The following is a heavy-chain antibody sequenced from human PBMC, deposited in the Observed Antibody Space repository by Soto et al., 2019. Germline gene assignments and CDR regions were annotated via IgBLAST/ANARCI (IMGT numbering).Heavy chain of an antibody. CDR2: IYYSGST. J-gene: IGHJ5*02. Sequence: QVQLQESGPGLVKPSETLSLTCTVSGGSISTYYWTWIRQPPGKGLEWIGYIYYSGSTSYNPSLKSRVSIALYRSGNQFSLKLNSVTAADTAFYYCARDVSSSNWTGRGFDSWGQGTLVTVS. V-gene: IGHV4-59*01. D-gene: IGHD6-13*01. CDR3: ARDVSSSNWTGRGFDS. CDR1: GGSISTYY.